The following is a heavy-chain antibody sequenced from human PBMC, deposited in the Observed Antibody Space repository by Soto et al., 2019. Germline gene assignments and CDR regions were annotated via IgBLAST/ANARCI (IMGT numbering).Heavy chain of an antibody. Sequence: SETLSLTCAVSSGSISSSNWWSWVRQPPGKGLEWIGEIYHSGSTNYNPSLKSRVTISVDKSKNQFSLKLSSVTAADTAVYYCARGRDYDYIWGSYRYDPFFDYWGQGTLVTVSS. D-gene: IGHD3-16*02. CDR2: IYHSGST. V-gene: IGHV4-4*02. CDR1: SGSISSSNW. J-gene: IGHJ4*02. CDR3: ARGRDYDYIWGSYRYDPFFDY.